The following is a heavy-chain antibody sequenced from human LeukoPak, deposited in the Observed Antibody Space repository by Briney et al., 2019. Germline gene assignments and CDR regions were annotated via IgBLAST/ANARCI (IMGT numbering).Heavy chain of an antibody. CDR2: IRFDGSNK. J-gene: IGHJ5*02. Sequence: GGSLRLSCAASGVTFSSYGMHWVRQAPGKWLEWVAFIRFDGSNKFYADSVKGRFTISRDNSNNTLYLQMNSLRGEDTAVYYCAKDFLRTPSSNWFDPWGQGTLVTVSS. CDR1: GVTFSSYG. CDR3: AKDFLRTPSSNWFDP. V-gene: IGHV3-30*02.